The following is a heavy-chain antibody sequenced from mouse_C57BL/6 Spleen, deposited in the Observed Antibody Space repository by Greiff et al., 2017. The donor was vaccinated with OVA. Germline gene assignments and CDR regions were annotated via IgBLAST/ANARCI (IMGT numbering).Heavy chain of an antibody. D-gene: IGHD1-1*01. Sequence: EVMLVESGGGLVQPGESLKLSCESNEYEFPSHDMSWVRKTPEKRLELVAAINSDGGSTYYPDTMERRFIISRDNTKKTLYLQMSSLRSEDTALYYCARQRGYYGKGDWYFDVWGTGTTVTVSS. V-gene: IGHV5-2*01. CDR3: ARQRGYYGKGDWYFDV. CDR2: INSDGGST. J-gene: IGHJ1*03. CDR1: EYEFPSHD.